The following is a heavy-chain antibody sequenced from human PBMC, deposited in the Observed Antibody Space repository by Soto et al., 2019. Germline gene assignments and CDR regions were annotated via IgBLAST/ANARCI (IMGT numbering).Heavy chain of an antibody. CDR3: ARIRRGLRYFDWLSRGVGYYYYGMDV. D-gene: IGHD3-9*01. Sequence: QVQLVQSGAEVKKPGASVKVSCKASGYTFTSYYMHWVRQAPGQGLEWMGIINPSGGSTSYAQKFQGRVTMTRDTSTSTVYMELSSLRSEDTAVYYWARIRRGLRYFDWLSRGVGYYYYGMDVWGQGTTVTVSS. V-gene: IGHV1-46*01. CDR2: INPSGGST. J-gene: IGHJ6*02. CDR1: GYTFTSYY.